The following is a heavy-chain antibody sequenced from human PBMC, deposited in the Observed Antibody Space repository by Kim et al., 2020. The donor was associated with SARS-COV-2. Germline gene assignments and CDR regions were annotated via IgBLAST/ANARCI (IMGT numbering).Heavy chain of an antibody. J-gene: IGHJ4*02. CDR3: ARHDSYASGSYYNPHYFDY. V-gene: IGHV4-39*01. CDR2: IYYSGST. D-gene: IGHD3-10*01. CDR1: GGSISSSDYY. Sequence: SETLSLTCTVSGGSISSSDYYWGWIRQPPGKGLEWIGSIYYSGSTYHNPSLKSRVTISVDTSRNQFSLKLSSVTATDTAVYYCARHDSYASGSYYNPHYFDYWGQGALVTVSS.